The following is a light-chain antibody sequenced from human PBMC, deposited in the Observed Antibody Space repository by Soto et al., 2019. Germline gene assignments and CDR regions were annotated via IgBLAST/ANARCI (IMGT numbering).Light chain of an antibody. V-gene: IGLV2-14*01. CDR3: SSYTTANTYV. CDR2: EVS. J-gene: IGLJ1*01. Sequence: QSVLTQPASVSGSPGQSITISCTGTSSDVGGYKFVSWYQQHPGKAPKLMIYEVSNRPSGVSHRFSGSKSGNTASLTISGLQAEDEADYYCSSYTTANTYVFGTGNKVTV. CDR1: SSDVGGYKF.